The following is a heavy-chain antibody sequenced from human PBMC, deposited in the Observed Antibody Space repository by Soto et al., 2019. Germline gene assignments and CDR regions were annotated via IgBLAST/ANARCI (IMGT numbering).Heavy chain of an antibody. J-gene: IGHJ5*02. CDR3: ARGVVVPAVWGDYVDP. CDR2: IYHSGST. Sequence: QLQLQASGSGLVKPSQTLSLTCAVSGGSITSGGYSWSWIRQPPGKGLEWIANIYHSGSTYYNPSLKRPVTIPRNRPNNQFYLDRGSVPAADTAVYCFARGVVVPAVWGDYVDPWGQGPGVTVPS. D-gene: IGHD2-2*01. V-gene: IGHV4-30-2*01. CDR1: GGSITSGGYS.